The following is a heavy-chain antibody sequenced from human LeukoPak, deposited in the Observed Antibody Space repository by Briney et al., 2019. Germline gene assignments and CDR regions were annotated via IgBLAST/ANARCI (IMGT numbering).Heavy chain of an antibody. J-gene: IGHJ6*02. CDR1: GYTFTSYG. CDR3: ARDGSGSYMFSRRNSYGMDV. D-gene: IGHD3-10*01. CDR2: ISAYNGNT. V-gene: IGHV1-18*01. Sequence: ASVTVSCKASGYTFTSYGISWVRQAPGQGLEWMGWISAYNGNTNYAQKLQGRVTMTTDTSTSTAYMELRSLRSDDTAVYYCARDGSGSYMFSRRNSYGMDVWGQGTTVTVSS.